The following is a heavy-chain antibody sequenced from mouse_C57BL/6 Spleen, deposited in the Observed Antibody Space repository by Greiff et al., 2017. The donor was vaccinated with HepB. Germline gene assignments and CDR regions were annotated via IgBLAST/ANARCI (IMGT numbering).Heavy chain of an antibody. CDR3: ARIKAYSNYYFDY. V-gene: IGHV1-42*01. CDR2: INPSTGGT. D-gene: IGHD2-5*01. J-gene: IGHJ2*01. Sequence: EVQLQQSGPELVKPGASVKISCKASGYSFTGYYMNWVKQSPEKSLEWIGEINPSTGGTTYNQKFKAKATLTVDKSSSTAYMQLKSLTSEDSAVYYCARIKAYSNYYFDYWGQGTTLTVSS. CDR1: GYSFTGYY.